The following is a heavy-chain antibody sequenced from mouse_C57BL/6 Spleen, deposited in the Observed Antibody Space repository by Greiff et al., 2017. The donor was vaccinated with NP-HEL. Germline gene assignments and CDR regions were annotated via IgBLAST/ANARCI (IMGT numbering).Heavy chain of an antibody. CDR1: GYTFTSYW. Sequence: QVQLQQPGAELVKPGASVKLSCKASGYTFTSYWMHWVKQRPGRGLEWIGRIDPNSGGTKYNEKFKSKATLTVDKPSSTAYMQLSSLTSEDSAVYYCAREVITTVVAGNFDVWGTGTTVTVSS. J-gene: IGHJ1*03. D-gene: IGHD1-1*01. V-gene: IGHV1-72*01. CDR2: IDPNSGGT. CDR3: AREVITTVVAGNFDV.